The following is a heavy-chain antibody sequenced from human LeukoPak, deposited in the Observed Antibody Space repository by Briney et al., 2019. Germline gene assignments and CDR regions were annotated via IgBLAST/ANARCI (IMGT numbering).Heavy chain of an antibody. CDR2: IDHSGST. CDR1: GGSFSGYY. V-gene: IGHV4-34*01. CDR3: ARQSTEFSSSWYVVDY. J-gene: IGHJ4*02. Sequence: SKTLSLTCAVYGGSFSGYYWSWIRQPPGKGLEWIGEIDHSGSTNYNPSLKSRVTISVDTSKNQCSLKLSSVTAAATAVYYCARQSTEFSSSWYVVDYWGQGTLVTVSS. D-gene: IGHD6-13*01.